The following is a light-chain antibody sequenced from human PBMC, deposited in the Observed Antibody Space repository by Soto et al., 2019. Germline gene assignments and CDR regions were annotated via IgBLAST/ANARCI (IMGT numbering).Light chain of an antibody. CDR1: QGISSY. V-gene: IGKV1-9*01. CDR3: QQLNSYSWK. J-gene: IGKJ1*01. Sequence: IQLTQSPSSLSASVGDRVTITCRATQGISSYLAWYQQKPGKAPKLLIYAASTLQSAVPSRFSGSGSGTDFALTISSLQPEDFATYYCQQLNSYSWKCGQGTKVDIK. CDR2: AAS.